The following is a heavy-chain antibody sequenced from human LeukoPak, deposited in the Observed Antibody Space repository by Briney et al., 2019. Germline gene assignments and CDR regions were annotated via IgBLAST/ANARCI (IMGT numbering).Heavy chain of an antibody. D-gene: IGHD3-22*01. Sequence: GGSLRLSCAASGFTVSSNYVIWVRQAPGKGLEWVSVIYSGGGTYYADSVKGRFTISRDNSKNTLYLQMNSLRAEDTAVYYCATDKGRQYYYDSSGYFDYWGQGTLVTVSS. CDR2: IYSGGGT. V-gene: IGHV3-66*01. CDR1: GFTVSSNY. CDR3: ATDKGRQYYYDSSGYFDY. J-gene: IGHJ4*02.